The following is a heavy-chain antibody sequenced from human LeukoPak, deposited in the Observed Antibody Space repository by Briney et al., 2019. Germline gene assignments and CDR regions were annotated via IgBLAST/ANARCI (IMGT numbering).Heavy chain of an antibody. J-gene: IGHJ5*02. D-gene: IGHD2-2*02. CDR2: MNPNSGNT. CDR3: ARGSDCSSTSCYTLFSFDP. Sequence: GASVKVSCKASGYTFTGYYMHWVRQAPGQGLEWMGWMNPNSGNTGYAQKFQGRVTITRNTSISTAYMELSSLRSEDTAVYYCARGSDCSSTSCYTLFSFDPWGQGTLVTVSS. V-gene: IGHV1-8*03. CDR1: GYTFTGYY.